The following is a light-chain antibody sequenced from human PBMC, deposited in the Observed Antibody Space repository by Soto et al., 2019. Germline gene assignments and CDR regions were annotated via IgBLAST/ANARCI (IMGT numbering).Light chain of an antibody. CDR2: DNN. V-gene: IGLV1-51*01. CDR1: SSNIGNNY. J-gene: IGLJ2*01. Sequence: QSVLTQPPSVSAAPGQKVTISCSGGSSNIGNNYVSWYQQLPGTAPKLLIYDNNKRPSGIPDRFSGSKSGTSATLGITGLQTGDEADYYCGTWDSSLRVGVFGGGTKLTVL. CDR3: GTWDSSLRVGV.